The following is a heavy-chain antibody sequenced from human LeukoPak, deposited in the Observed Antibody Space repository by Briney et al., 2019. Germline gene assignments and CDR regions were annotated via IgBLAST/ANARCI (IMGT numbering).Heavy chain of an antibody. Sequence: SETLSLTCAVSGDSISSSNWWSWVRQPPGKGLEWIGQIYHSGSTNYNPCLKSRVTISLDKSKNQFSLELTSVTAADTAVYYCARSFRYSGYDYYFDPWGQGTLVTVSS. V-gene: IGHV4-4*02. J-gene: IGHJ5*02. CDR1: GDSISSSNW. CDR2: IYHSGST. D-gene: IGHD5-12*01. CDR3: ARSFRYSGYDYYFDP.